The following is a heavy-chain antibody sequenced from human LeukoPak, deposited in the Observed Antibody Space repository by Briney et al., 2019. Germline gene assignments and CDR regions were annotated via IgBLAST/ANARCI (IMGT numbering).Heavy chain of an antibody. CDR1: GFTFSSYA. V-gene: IGHV3-23*01. D-gene: IGHD3-22*01. CDR2: ISGSGGST. CDR3: AKELFDYDSSGYYFNWFDP. J-gene: IGHJ5*02. Sequence: GGSLRLSCAASGFTFSSYAMSWVRQAPGKGLEWVSAISGSGGSTYYADSVKGRFTISRDNSKNTLYLQMNSLRAEDTAVYYCAKELFDYDSSGYYFNWFDPWGQGTLVTVSS.